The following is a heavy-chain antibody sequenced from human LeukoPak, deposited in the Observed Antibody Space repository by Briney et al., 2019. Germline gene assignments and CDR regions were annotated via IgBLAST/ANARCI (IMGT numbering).Heavy chain of an antibody. CDR2: ISGSGGST. CDR1: GFTFSSYA. V-gene: IGHV3-23*01. CDR3: AKDRALMVQGVIPV. J-gene: IGHJ4*02. Sequence: GGSPRLSCAASGFTFSSYAMSWVRQAPGKGLEWVSAISGSGGSTYYADSVKGRFTISRDSSKNTLYLQMNSLRAEDTAVYYCAKDRALMVQGVIPVWGQGTLVTVSS. D-gene: IGHD3-10*01.